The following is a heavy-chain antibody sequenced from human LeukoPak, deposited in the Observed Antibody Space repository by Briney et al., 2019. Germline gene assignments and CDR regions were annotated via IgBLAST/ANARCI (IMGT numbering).Heavy chain of an antibody. CDR3: ARDRGGSYLGSDY. D-gene: IGHD1-26*01. CDR2: IWYDGSNK. J-gene: IGHJ4*02. V-gene: IGHV3-33*01. Sequence: GRSLRLSCAASGFTFSSYGMHWVRQAPGKGLEWVAVIWYDGSNKYYADSVKGRFTISRDNSKNTLYLQMHSLRAEDTAVYYCARDRGGSYLGSDYWGQGTLVTVSS. CDR1: GFTFSSYG.